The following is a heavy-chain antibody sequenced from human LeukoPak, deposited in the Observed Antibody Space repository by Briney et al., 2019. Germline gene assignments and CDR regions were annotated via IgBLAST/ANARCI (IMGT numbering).Heavy chain of an antibody. V-gene: IGHV3-30*04. D-gene: IGHD3/OR15-3a*01. Sequence: GGSLRLSCAASGFTFNNYAMHWVRQAPGKGLQWVAVISYDGSNKYYADSVKGRFTISRDNSKNTLYLQMNSLRAEDTAVYYCARDSGFSGTQRGEYWGQGTLVTVSS. CDR3: ARDSGFSGTQRGEY. CDR2: ISYDGSNK. CDR1: GFTFNNYA. J-gene: IGHJ4*02.